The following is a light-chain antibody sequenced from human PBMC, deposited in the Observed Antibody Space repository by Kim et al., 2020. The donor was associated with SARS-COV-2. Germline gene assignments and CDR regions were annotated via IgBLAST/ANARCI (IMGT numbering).Light chain of an antibody. Sequence: ASVGDRVTITCRASQDLSNYLAWFQLKPGKAPKLLFYAASALQPGVPSRFSGSGSGTDFTLTVTSLQPEDVATYYCQKCDSAPWTFGQGTKVDIK. CDR2: AAS. V-gene: IGKV1-27*01. CDR1: QDLSNY. J-gene: IGKJ1*01. CDR3: QKCDSAPWT.